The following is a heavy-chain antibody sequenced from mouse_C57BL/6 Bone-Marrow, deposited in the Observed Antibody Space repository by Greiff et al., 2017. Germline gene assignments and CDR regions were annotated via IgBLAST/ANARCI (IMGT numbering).Heavy chain of an antibody. CDR3: ARWSMEVDYAMDY. J-gene: IGHJ4*01. D-gene: IGHD1-1*02. V-gene: IGHV1-53*01. Sequence: QVQLQQPGTELVKPGASVKLSCKASGYTFTIYWMHWVKQRPGQGLEWIGNINPSNGGTNYNEKFKSKATLTVDKSSSTTYMQLSSLTSEDSAVYYCARWSMEVDYAMDYWGQGTSVTVSS. CDR1: GYTFTIYW. CDR2: INPSNGGT.